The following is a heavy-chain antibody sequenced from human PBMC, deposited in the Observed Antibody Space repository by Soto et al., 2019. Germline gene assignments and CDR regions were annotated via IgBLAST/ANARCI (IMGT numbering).Heavy chain of an antibody. CDR1: GFTFSSYA. Sequence: TGGSLRLSCAASGFTFSSYAMSWVRQAPGKGLEWVSAISGSGGSTYYADSVKGRFTISRDNSKNTLYLQMNSLRAEDTAVYYCAKLRGVAAAGIGWLDPWGQGTLVTVSS. V-gene: IGHV3-23*01. D-gene: IGHD6-13*01. CDR3: AKLRGVAAAGIGWLDP. J-gene: IGHJ5*02. CDR2: ISGSGGST.